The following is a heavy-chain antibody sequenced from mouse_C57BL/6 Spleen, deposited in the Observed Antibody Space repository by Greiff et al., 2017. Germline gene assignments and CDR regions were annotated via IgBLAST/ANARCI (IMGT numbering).Heavy chain of an antibody. Sequence: EVHLVESGPGLVKPSQSLSLTCSVTGYSITSGYYWNWIRQFPGNKLEWMGYISYDGSNNYNPSLKNRISITRDTSKNQFFLTLNSVTTEDTATYYCARQDGRDHYAMDYWGQGTSVTVSS. CDR2: ISYDGSN. CDR3: ARQDGRDHYAMDY. J-gene: IGHJ4*01. V-gene: IGHV3-6*01. CDR1: GYSITSGYY.